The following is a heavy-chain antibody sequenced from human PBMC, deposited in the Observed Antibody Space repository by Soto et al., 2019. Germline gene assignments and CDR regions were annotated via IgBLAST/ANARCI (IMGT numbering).Heavy chain of an antibody. CDR1: GGSISSSY. J-gene: IGHJ5*02. CDR3: ARAGVGSGDYYNWFAP. V-gene: IGHV4-59*01. CDR2: ISYSGNT. D-gene: IGHD4-17*01. Sequence: PSETLSLTCTVSGGSISSSYWSWIRQSPGKGLEWIGFISYSGNTNYNPSLKSRVTISVDTSKNQFSLKLTSVTAADTAIYYCARAGVGSGDYYNWFAPWGQGTLVTVSS.